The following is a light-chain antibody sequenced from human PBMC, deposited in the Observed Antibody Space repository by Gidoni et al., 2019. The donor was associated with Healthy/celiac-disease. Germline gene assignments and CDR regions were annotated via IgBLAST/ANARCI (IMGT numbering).Light chain of an antibody. CDR3: QQYNSYWT. CDR1: RSISSW. J-gene: IGKJ1*01. CDR2: DAS. V-gene: IGKV1-5*01. Sequence: DIQMTQSHSTLSASGGDRVTITCRASRSISSWLAWYQQKPGKAPKLLIYDASSLESGVPSRFSGSGSWTEFTITISSLQPDDFATYYCQQYNSYWTCGQGTKVEIK.